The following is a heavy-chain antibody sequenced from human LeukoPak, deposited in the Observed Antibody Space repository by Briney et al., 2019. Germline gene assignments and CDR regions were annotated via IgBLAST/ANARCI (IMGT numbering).Heavy chain of an antibody. V-gene: IGHV3-21*01. Sequence: GSLRLSCAASGFTFSSYSMNWVRQAPGKGLEWVSSISSSSSYIYYADSVKGRFTISRDNAKNSLYLQMNSLRAEDTAVYYCARDPTAYSSSWYSIEGWFDPWGQGTLVTVSS. CDR2: ISSSSSYI. CDR1: GFTFSSYS. J-gene: IGHJ5*02. CDR3: ARDPTAYSSSWYSIEGWFDP. D-gene: IGHD6-13*01.